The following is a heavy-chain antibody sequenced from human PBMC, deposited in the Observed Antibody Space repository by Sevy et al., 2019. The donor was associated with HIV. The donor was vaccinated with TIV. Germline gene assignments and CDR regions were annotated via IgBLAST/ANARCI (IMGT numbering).Heavy chain of an antibody. D-gene: IGHD6-19*01. CDR1: GFTFSSYA. CDR3: ARASVAGTQYYYSGMDV. Sequence: GGSLRLSCAASGFTFSSYAMHWVRQAPGKGLEWVAVISYDGSNKYYANSVKGRFSITRDNSKNTLYLQMNSLRAEDKAVYYCARASVAGTQYYYSGMDVWGQGTKVTVSS. V-gene: IGHV3-30-3*01. CDR2: ISYDGSNK. J-gene: IGHJ6*02.